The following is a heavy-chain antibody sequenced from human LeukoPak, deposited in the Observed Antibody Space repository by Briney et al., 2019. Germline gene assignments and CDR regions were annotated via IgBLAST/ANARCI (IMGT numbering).Heavy chain of an antibody. J-gene: IGHJ3*02. CDR1: GYTFTNYD. CDR2: ISAHNGNT. D-gene: IGHD6-13*01. Sequence: ASVKVSCKASGYTFTNYDITWVRQAPGQGLEWMGGISAHNGNTSYAQKVQGRVTMTTDTSTSTVYMELSSLRSEDTAVYYCARARSSTWSGDAFDIWGQGTMVIVSS. CDR3: ARARSSTWSGDAFDI. V-gene: IGHV1-18*01.